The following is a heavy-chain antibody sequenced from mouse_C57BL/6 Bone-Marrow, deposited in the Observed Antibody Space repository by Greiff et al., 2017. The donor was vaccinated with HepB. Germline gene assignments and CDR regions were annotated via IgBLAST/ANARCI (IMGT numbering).Heavy chain of an antibody. J-gene: IGHJ4*01. V-gene: IGHV1-26*01. D-gene: IGHD2-1*01. CDR1: GYTFTDYY. Sequence: EVQLQQSGPELVKPGASVKISCKASGYTFTDYYMNWVKQSHGKSLEWIGDINPNNGGTSYNQKFKGKATLTVDKSSSTAYMELRSLTSEDSAVYYCARRVVTTRYAMDYWGQGTSVTVSS. CDR2: INPNNGGT. CDR3: ARRVVTTRYAMDY.